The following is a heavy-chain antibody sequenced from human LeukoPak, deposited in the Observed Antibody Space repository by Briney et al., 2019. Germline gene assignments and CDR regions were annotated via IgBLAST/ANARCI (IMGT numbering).Heavy chain of an antibody. Sequence: GGSLRLSCAASGFTFRSYAMSWVRQAPGKGLEWVLAISGSGGSTYYGDSVKGRFTISRDNSRNTLYLQLNSLRAEDTAVYYCAKGHVPAGEGYFHYYMDVWGKGTTVTVSS. CDR2: ISGSGGST. D-gene: IGHD2-2*01. V-gene: IGHV3-23*01. CDR3: AKGHVPAGEGYFHYYMDV. CDR1: GFTFRSYA. J-gene: IGHJ6*03.